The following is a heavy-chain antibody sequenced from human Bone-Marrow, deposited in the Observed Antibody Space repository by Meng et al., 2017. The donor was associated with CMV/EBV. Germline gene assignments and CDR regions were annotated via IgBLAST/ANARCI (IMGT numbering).Heavy chain of an antibody. CDR2: IIPILGIA. CDR1: GGTFSSYT. J-gene: IGHJ5*01. CDR3: ARRTPIVGATSSPFDS. Sequence: KVSCKASGGTFSSYTISWVRQAPGQGLEWMGRIIPILGIANYAQKFQGRVTITADESTTTVYMELSSLKIEDTAVYYCARRTPIVGATSSPFDSWGQGTLVTVSS. V-gene: IGHV1-69*02. D-gene: IGHD1-26*01.